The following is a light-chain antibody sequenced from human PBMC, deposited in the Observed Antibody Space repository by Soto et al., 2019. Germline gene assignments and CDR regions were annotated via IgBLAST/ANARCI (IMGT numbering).Light chain of an antibody. Sequence: EIVLTQSPGTLSLSPGDRATLSCRASQSLSVSYLAWYQQRPGQAPRLLIYGTSTRATGIPDRFSGSGSGRDFILAISRLEPEDFAVYYCHQFGDSPQTFGQGTTVEI. J-gene: IGKJ1*01. V-gene: IGKV3-20*01. CDR3: HQFGDSPQT. CDR1: QSLSVSY. CDR2: GTS.